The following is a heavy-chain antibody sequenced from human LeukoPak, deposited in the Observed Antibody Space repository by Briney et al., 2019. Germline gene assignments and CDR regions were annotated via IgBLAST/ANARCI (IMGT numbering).Heavy chain of an antibody. Sequence: SETLSLTCTVSGGSISDYYWSWIRQSPGKGLEWIGYIYHSGTTNYNPSLKSRVTISVDTSKNQFSLKLSSVTAADTAVYYCARRLYQLSRYAFDIWGQGTMVTVSS. D-gene: IGHD3-3*01. CDR3: ARRLYQLSRYAFDI. CDR2: IYHSGTT. CDR1: GGSISDYY. V-gene: IGHV4-59*12. J-gene: IGHJ3*02.